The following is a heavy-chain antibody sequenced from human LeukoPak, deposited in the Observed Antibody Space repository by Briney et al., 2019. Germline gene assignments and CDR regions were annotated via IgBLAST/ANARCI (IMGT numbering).Heavy chain of an antibody. CDR3: ARGRDYSSSWLNWFDP. CDR1: GYTFTSYD. V-gene: IGHV1-8*01. J-gene: IGHJ5*02. D-gene: IGHD6-13*01. Sequence: GASVKVSCKASGYTFTSYDINWVRQATGQGLEWMGWMNANSGSTGYAQKFQGRVTMTRNTSISTAYMELSSLRSEDTAVYYCARGRDYSSSWLNWFDPWGQGTLVTVSS. CDR2: MNANSGST.